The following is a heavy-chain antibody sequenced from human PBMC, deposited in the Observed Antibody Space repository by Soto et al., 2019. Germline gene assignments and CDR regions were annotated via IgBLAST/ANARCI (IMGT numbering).Heavy chain of an antibody. V-gene: IGHV4-34*01. D-gene: IGHD2-15*01. J-gene: IGHJ6*03. Sequence: SETLSLTCAVYGGSFSGYYWSWIRQPPGKGLEWIGEINHSGSTNYNPSLKSRVTISVDTSKNQFSLKLSSVTAADTAVYYCARGRLGAVAANYYYYYYYMDVWGKGTTVTVSS. CDR1: GGSFSGYY. CDR3: ARGRLGAVAANYYYYYYYMDV. CDR2: INHSGST.